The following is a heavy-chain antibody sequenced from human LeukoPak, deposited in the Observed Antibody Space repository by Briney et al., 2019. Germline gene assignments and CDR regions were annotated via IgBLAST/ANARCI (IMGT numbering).Heavy chain of an antibody. Sequence: GGSLRLSCTASGFTFGDYAMSWVRQAPGKGLEWVGFIRSKAYGGTTEYAASVKGRFTISRDDSKSIAYLQMNSLKTEDTAVYYCTRELYYYDSSGCFDYWGQGTLVTVSS. J-gene: IGHJ4*02. CDR1: GFTFGDYA. CDR3: TRELYYYDSSGCFDY. D-gene: IGHD3-22*01. V-gene: IGHV3-49*04. CDR2: IRSKAYGGTT.